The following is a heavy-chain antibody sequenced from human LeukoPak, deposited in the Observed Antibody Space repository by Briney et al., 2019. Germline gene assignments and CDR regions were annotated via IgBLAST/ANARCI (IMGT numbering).Heavy chain of an antibody. CDR1: GYIFSNYG. J-gene: IGHJ4*02. V-gene: IGHV1-18*01. CDR2: VSAQNNNT. D-gene: IGHD3-9*01. Sequence: ASVKVSCKTSGYIFSNYGITWVRQAPGQGLEWMGWVSAQNNNTGYAQKFQGRVTVTTDTSTSTAYMELRSLKPDDTAVYYCARDVRYFDWLSPASYFDYWGQGSLVIVSS. CDR3: ARDVRYFDWLSPASYFDY.